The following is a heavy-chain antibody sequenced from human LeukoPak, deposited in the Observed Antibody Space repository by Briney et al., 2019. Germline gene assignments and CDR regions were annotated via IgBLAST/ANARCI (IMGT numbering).Heavy chain of an antibody. V-gene: IGHV3-74*01. CDR3: ARKTDHQTGGDY. CDR1: GFTFSTYG. Sequence: GGSLRLSCAASGFTFSTYGMHWVRQAPGKGLVWVSRISTDGSTTTHADSVKGRFTISRDNAKNTLYLQMNSLRDEDTAVYYCARKTDHQTGGDYWGQGTLVTVSS. D-gene: IGHD1-1*01. J-gene: IGHJ4*02. CDR2: ISTDGSTT.